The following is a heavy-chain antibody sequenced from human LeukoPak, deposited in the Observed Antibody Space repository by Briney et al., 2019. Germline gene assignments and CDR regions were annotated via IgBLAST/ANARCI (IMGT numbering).Heavy chain of an antibody. V-gene: IGHV3-7*03. CDR2: IKQDGSEK. Sequence: GGSLRLSCAASGFTFSSYWMSWVRQAPGKGLEWVANIKQDGSEKYYVGSVKGRFTISRDNAKNSLYLQMNSLRAEDTAVYYCARVGLLWFGELWGDYWGQGTLVTVSS. J-gene: IGHJ4*02. CDR1: GFTFSSYW. D-gene: IGHD3-10*01. CDR3: ARVGLLWFGELWGDY.